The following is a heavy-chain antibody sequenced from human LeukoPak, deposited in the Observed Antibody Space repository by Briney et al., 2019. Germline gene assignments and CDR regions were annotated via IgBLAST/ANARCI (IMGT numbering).Heavy chain of an antibody. CDR1: GGSISSYY. CDR3: ARQGPYFDY. J-gene: IGHJ4*02. V-gene: IGHV4-59*08. CDR2: IYYSGST. Sequence: SETLSLTCTVSGGSISSYYWSWIRQSPGKGLEWIGYIYYSGSTNYNPSLKSRVTISVDPSKNQFSLRLSSVTAADTAVYYCARQGPYFDYWGQGTLVTVSS.